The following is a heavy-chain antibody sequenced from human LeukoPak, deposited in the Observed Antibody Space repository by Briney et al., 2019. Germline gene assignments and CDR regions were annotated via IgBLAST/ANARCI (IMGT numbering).Heavy chain of an antibody. D-gene: IGHD3-3*01. CDR2: ITSNGGTT. J-gene: IGHJ4*02. Sequence: PGGSLRLSCSASGFTFSSYTMYWVRQAPGKGLEFVSSITSNGGTTYYADSVRGRFTISRDNSKNMLYLQMSGLRAEDTAVYYCVRGAAGYDSWSGYYDYWGQGTLVTVSS. V-gene: IGHV3-64D*09. CDR3: VRGAAGYDSWSGYYDY. CDR1: GFTFSSYT.